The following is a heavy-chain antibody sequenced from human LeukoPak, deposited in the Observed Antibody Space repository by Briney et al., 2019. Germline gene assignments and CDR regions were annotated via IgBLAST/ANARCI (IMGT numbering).Heavy chain of an antibody. J-gene: IGHJ4*02. Sequence: GGSLRLSCAASGFTFSSYWMHWVRQAPGKGLVWVSRINGGGGSTTYADSVKGRFTISRDNAKNTLYLQMNSLRAEDTAVYYCVRVRATAMFDSWAQGALVTVSS. CDR3: VRVRATAMFDS. D-gene: IGHD5-18*01. CDR2: INGGGGST. CDR1: GFTFSSYW. V-gene: IGHV3-74*01.